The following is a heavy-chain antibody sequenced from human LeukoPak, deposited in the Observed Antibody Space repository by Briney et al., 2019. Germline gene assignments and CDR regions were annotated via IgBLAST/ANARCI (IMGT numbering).Heavy chain of an antibody. CDR1: GYSSTSYW. D-gene: IGHD3-22*01. V-gene: IGHV5-51*01. J-gene: IGHJ6*02. CDR2: IYPGDSDT. Sequence: GESLKISCKGSGYSSTSYWIGWVRQMPGKGLEWMGIIYPGDSDTRYSPPFQGQVTISADKSISTAYLQWSSLKASDTAMYYCARGTAYDSSGYYSGSYYGMDVWGQGTTVTVSS. CDR3: ARGTAYDSSGYYSGSYYGMDV.